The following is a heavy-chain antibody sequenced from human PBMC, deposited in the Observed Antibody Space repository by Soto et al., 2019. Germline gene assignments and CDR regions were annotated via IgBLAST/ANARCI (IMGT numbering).Heavy chain of an antibody. CDR3: ARGGDWKFDY. J-gene: IGHJ4*02. CDR2: IHPSGRT. D-gene: IGHD2-21*02. CDR1: GDSISSDKS. V-gene: IGHV4-4*02. Sequence: QVQLQESGPGLVKPSGTLSLTCAVSGDSISSDKSWSWVRQPPGKGLEWIGEIHPSGRTNCNPSLKSLITMSVHKSKNEFSLELTSMAAADTAVYFCARGGDWKFDYWGQGSLVTVSS.